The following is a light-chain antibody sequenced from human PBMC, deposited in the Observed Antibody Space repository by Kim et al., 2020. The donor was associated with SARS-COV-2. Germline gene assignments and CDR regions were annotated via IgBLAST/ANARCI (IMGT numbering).Light chain of an antibody. Sequence: DIVMTQSPPSLPVTPGEPASISCRSSQSLLHSNGYNYLDWYLQKPGQSPELLIYLGSSRASGVPDRFSGSGSGTDFTLKISRVEAEDVGVYYCMQALQTPFTFGGGTKLEI. CDR2: LGS. CDR1: QSLLHSNGYNY. J-gene: IGKJ4*01. V-gene: IGKV2-28*01. CDR3: MQALQTPFT.